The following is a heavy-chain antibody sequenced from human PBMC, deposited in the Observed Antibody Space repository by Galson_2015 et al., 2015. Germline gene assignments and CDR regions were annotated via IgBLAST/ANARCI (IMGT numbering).Heavy chain of an antibody. V-gene: IGHV3-11*01. Sequence: SLRLSCAASGFTFSDYYMSWTRQAPGKGLEWVSYISSSGSTIYYADPVKGRFTISRDNAKNSLYLQMNSLRAEDTAVYYCARDFGGKRPTYYYDSSGYYAPGYYYGMDVWGQGTTVTVSS. CDR3: ARDFGGKRPTYYYDSSGYYAPGYYYGMDV. J-gene: IGHJ6*02. D-gene: IGHD3-22*01. CDR2: ISSSGSTI. CDR1: GFTFSDYY.